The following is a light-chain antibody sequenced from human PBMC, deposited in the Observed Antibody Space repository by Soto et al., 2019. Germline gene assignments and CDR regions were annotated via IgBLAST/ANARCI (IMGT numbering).Light chain of an antibody. CDR3: QSSDSSLHASV. Sequence: QSVLTQPPSVSGAPGQRVTISCTGSSSNIGAGYDVHWYQQLPGTAPKLLIYGNTNRPSGVPDRFSGSKSGSSASLAITGLQAEDEADYYCQSSDSSLHASVFGTGTKVTVL. CDR1: SSNIGAGYD. CDR2: GNT. J-gene: IGLJ1*01. V-gene: IGLV1-40*01.